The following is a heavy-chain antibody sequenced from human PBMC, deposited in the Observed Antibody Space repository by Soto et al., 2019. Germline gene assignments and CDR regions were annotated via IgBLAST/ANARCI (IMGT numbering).Heavy chain of an antibody. Sequence: ASVXVSCKACGYPFHTYGINWVRRAPGQRPEWMGWISAYNGQTDYAQNFQGRVTMDTDTSTNTAYMELSSLRSEDTAVYYCARAPEGSADIQVEKVFEYWGQGTLVTVSS. V-gene: IGHV1-18*01. J-gene: IGHJ4*02. CDR2: ISAYNGQT. CDR1: GYPFHTYG. D-gene: IGHD1-1*01. CDR3: ARAPEGSADIQVEKVFEY.